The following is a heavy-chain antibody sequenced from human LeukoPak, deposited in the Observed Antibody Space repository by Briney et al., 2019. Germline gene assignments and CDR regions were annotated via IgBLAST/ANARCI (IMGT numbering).Heavy chain of an antibody. J-gene: IGHJ4*02. CDR3: AKPLRGANYFDY. CDR2: ISGSGGST. V-gene: IGHV3-23*01. D-gene: IGHD4-17*01. CDR1: GFTFSSYA. Sequence: PGGSLRLSCAASGFTFSSYAMSWVRQAPGKGLEWVSAISGSGGSTYYADSVKGRFTISRDNSKNALYLQMNSLRAEDTAVYYCAKPLRGANYFDYWGQGTLVTVSS.